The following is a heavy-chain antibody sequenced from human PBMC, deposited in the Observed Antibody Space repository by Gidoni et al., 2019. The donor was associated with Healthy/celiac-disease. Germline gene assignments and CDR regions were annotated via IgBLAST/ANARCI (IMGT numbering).Heavy chain of an antibody. CDR1: GFTFSSYA. CDR3: AKSGYYDSSGYYSH. D-gene: IGHD3-22*01. J-gene: IGHJ4*02. CDR2: ISGSVGST. Sequence: EVQLLESGGGLVQPGGSLRLYCAASGFTFSSYAMSWVRQAPGKGLECVSAISGSVGSTYYADSVKGRFTISRDNSKNTLYLQMNSLRAEDTAVYYCAKSGYYDSSGYYSHWGQGTLVTVSS. V-gene: IGHV3-23*01.